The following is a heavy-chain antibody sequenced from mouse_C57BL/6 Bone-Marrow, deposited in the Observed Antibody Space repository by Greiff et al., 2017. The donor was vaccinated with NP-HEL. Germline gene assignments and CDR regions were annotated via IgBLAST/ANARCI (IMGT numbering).Heavy chain of an antibody. V-gene: IGHV14-4*01. CDR3: TGIITTVVATEENYFDY. CDR1: GFNIKDDY. J-gene: IGHJ2*01. Sequence: LVESGAELVRPGASVKLSCTASGFNIKDDYMHWVKQRPEQGLEWIGWIDPENGDTEYASQFQGKATITADTSSNTAYLQLSSLTSEDTAVYYCTGIITTVVATEENYFDYWGQGTTLTVSS. CDR2: IDPENGDT. D-gene: IGHD1-1*01.